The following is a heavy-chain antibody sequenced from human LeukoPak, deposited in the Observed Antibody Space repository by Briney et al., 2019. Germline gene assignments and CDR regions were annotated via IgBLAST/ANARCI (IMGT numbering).Heavy chain of an antibody. CDR3: TTVGFGQLLPMDV. CDR1: GFTFSNAC. Sequence: GGSLRLSCAASGFTFSNACMSWVRQAPGKGLEWVGRIKSKTDGGTKAYAAPVRGRFTISRNDSKNTLYLQMNSLKTEDTAVYYCTTVGFGQLLPMDVWGKGTTVTVSS. D-gene: IGHD2-2*01. CDR2: IKSKTDGGTK. J-gene: IGHJ6*03. V-gene: IGHV3-15*01.